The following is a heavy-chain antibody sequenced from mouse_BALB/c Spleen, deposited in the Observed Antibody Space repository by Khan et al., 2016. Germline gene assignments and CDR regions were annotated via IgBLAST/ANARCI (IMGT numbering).Heavy chain of an antibody. CDR1: GFDFSRYW. J-gene: IGHJ3*01. D-gene: IGHD1-1*01. CDR3: ARAGYYGYLAY. V-gene: IGHV4-1*02. Sequence: EVQLQESGGGLVHPGGSLKLSCAASGFDFSRYWMSWVRQAPGKGLEWIGEINPDSYTINYTPSLKDKFIISRDNAKNTLYLQMSKVRSEDTALYYCARAGYYGYLAYWGQGTLVTVS. CDR2: INPDSYTI.